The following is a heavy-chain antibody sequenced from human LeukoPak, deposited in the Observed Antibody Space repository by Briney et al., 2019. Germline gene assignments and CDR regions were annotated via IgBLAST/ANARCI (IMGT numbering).Heavy chain of an antibody. D-gene: IGHD3-3*01. CDR3: AKDIRFLEWAFDY. J-gene: IGHJ4*02. CDR1: GFTFDDYA. CDR2: ISWNSGSI. Sequence: GGPLRLSCAASGFTFDDYAMHWVRQAPGKGLEWVSGISWNSGSIGYADSVKGRFTISRDNAKNSLYLQMNSLRAEDTALYYCAKDIRFLEWAFDYWGQGTLVTVSS. V-gene: IGHV3-9*01.